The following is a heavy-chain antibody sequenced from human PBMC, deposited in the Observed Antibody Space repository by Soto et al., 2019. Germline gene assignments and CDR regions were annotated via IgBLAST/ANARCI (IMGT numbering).Heavy chain of an antibody. CDR2: IGTAGET. Sequence: EVQLVESGGGLVQPGGSLRLSCAASGFTFSSYDMHWVRQATGKGLEWVSGIGTAGETYYPGSVKGRFTISRENAKNSLYLQMNSLRAGDTAVYYCVRDRRAYDGYWYFDLWGRGTLVTVSS. D-gene: IGHD3-10*01. CDR1: GFTFSSYD. CDR3: VRDRRAYDGYWYFDL. J-gene: IGHJ2*01. V-gene: IGHV3-13*01.